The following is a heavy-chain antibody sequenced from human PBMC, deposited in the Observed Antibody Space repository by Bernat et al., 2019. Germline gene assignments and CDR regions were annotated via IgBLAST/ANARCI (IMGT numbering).Heavy chain of an antibody. CDR3: AKQRGSTYGEFHFDS. V-gene: IGHV3-23*01. Sequence: DVHLLESGGGLIQPGGSLRLSCAASGFNFADFAMSWVRQAPGKGLEWVSVCGPGHEKYYVDSVKGRFTIFRDSSKNTLSLQTDNLRVEDTAVYYCAKQRGSTYGEFHFDSWGQGTLVTVSA. CDR1: GFNFADFA. CDR2: CGPGHEK. J-gene: IGHJ4*02. D-gene: IGHD6-13*01.